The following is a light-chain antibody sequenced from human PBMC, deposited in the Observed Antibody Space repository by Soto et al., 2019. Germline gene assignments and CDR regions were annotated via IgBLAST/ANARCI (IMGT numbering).Light chain of an antibody. CDR2: WAS. CDR1: QSVLYSSNNKNY. J-gene: IGKJ4*01. Sequence: DIVMTQSPDSLAVSLGERATINCKSSQSVLYSSNNKNYLAWYQQKSGQPPKLLIYWASTRESGVPDRFSGNGSGTDFTLSISSLQAEDVAVYYCQQYYSTPLTFGGGTKVEIK. V-gene: IGKV4-1*01. CDR3: QQYYSTPLT.